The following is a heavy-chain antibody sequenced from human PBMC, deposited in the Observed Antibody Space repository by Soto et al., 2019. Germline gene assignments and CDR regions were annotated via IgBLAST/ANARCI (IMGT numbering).Heavy chain of an antibody. J-gene: IGHJ4*02. V-gene: IGHV4-30-4*01. CDR3: ARDPIFYYASSGYGGSYFDY. Sequence: SETLSLTCAVSGASVTSDDYYWSWIRQPPGKGLEWIGYIYHSGSTYYNPSLKSRVSISIDTSQNQFYLKLTSLTAADTAVYYCARDPIFYYASSGYGGSYFDYWGQGSRVT. CDR1: GASVTSDDYY. CDR2: IYHSGST. D-gene: IGHD3-22*01.